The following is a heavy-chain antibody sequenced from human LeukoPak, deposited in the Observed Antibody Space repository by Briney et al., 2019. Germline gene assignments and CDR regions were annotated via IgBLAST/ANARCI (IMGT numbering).Heavy chain of an antibody. CDR1: GFTFDDYA. Sequence: GGSLRLSCAASGFTFDDYAMHWVRQAPEKGLEWVSLISGDGGSTYYADSVKGRFTISRDNSKNSLYLQMNSLRTEDTALYYCAKDIDSSGYYYFDYWGQGTLVTVSS. J-gene: IGHJ4*02. V-gene: IGHV3-43*02. CDR2: ISGDGGST. D-gene: IGHD3-22*01. CDR3: AKDIDSSGYYYFDY.